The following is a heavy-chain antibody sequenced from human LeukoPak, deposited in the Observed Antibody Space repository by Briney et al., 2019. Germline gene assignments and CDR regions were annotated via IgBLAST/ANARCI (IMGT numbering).Heavy chain of an antibody. V-gene: IGHV3-21*01. CDR2: ISSSSSYI. CDR3: ARALAVAGTGGFDP. Sequence: GGSLRLSCAASGFTFSSYAMSWVRQAPGKGLEWVSSISSSSSYIYYADSVKGRFTISRDNAKNSLYLQMNSLRAEDTAVYYCARALAVAGTGGFDPWGQGTLVTVSS. D-gene: IGHD6-19*01. J-gene: IGHJ5*02. CDR1: GFTFSSYA.